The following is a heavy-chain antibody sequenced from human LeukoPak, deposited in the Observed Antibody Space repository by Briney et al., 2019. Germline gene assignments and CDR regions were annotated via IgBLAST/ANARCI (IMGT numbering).Heavy chain of an antibody. Sequence: GRSLRLSCAASGVTFSRFGMHWVRQAPGKGLEWVAVIWYDGSNKYYADSVKGRFTISRDNSKNTLYLEMNSLRAEDTAVYYCARDYYYDSSGYRDYYFDYWGQGTLVSVSS. D-gene: IGHD3-22*01. CDR1: GVTFSRFG. V-gene: IGHV3-33*01. J-gene: IGHJ4*02. CDR3: ARDYYYDSSGYRDYYFDY. CDR2: IWYDGSNK.